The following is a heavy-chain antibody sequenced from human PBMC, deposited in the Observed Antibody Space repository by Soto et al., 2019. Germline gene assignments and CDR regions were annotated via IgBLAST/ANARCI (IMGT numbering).Heavy chain of an antibody. Sequence: QLQLQESGSGLVKPSQTLSLTCAVSGGSISSGGYSWSWNRKPPGKGLECIGYIYHIGSTYYNPSLKSRVTISVDRAKNQFSLKLSSVTAADTALYYSARVPGSWGQGTLVTVSS. CDR2: IYHIGST. CDR1: GGSISSGGYS. CDR3: ARVPGS. J-gene: IGHJ5*02. V-gene: IGHV4-30-2*01. D-gene: IGHD7-27*01.